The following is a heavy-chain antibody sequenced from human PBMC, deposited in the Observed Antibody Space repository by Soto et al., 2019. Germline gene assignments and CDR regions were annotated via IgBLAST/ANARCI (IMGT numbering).Heavy chain of an antibody. CDR1: GFSLSTSGVD. D-gene: IGHD6-6*01. V-gene: IGHV2-5*02. J-gene: IGHJ4*02. Sequence: QITLKESGPTLVKPTQTLTLTCTFSGFSLSTSGVDVGWIRQPRGKALEWLALIYWDDDKRYSPSLKSRLTITKDTSKNQVVLTMTNMDPLDTATYYCAHRRPYSNSPEYFFDYWGQGTLVTVSS. CDR2: IYWDDDK. CDR3: AHRRPYSNSPEYFFDY.